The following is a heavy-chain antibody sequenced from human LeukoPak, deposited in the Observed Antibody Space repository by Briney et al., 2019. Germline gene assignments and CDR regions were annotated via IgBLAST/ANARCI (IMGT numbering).Heavy chain of an antibody. D-gene: IGHD2-2*01. CDR1: GFTFSSYS. V-gene: IGHV3-21*01. Sequence: GGSLRLSCAASGFTFSSYSVNWVRQAPGKGLEWVSSISSSSSYIYYADSVKGRFTISRDNAKNSLYLQMNSLRAEDTAVYYCARVGLTENIVVVPVPYYYGMDVWGQGTTVTVSS. J-gene: IGHJ6*02. CDR2: ISSSSSYI. CDR3: ARVGLTENIVVVPVPYYYGMDV.